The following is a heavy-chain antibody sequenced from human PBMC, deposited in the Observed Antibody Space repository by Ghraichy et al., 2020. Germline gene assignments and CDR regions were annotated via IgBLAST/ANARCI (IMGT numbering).Heavy chain of an antibody. CDR1: GYSFTSYW. Sequence: GESLNISCKGSGYSFTSYWISWVRQMPGKGLEWMGRIDPSDSYTNYSPSFQGHVTISADKSISTAYLQWSSLKASDTAMYYCARIETGDQLVDWYFDLWGRGTLVTVSS. J-gene: IGHJ2*01. V-gene: IGHV5-10-1*01. CDR2: IDPSDSYT. D-gene: IGHD7-27*01. CDR3: ARIETGDQLVDWYFDL.